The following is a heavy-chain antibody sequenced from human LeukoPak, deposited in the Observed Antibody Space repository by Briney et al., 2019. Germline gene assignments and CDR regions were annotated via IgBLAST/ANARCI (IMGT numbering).Heavy chain of an antibody. CDR3: ARASWQQLDHFDY. CDR2: IFYSGQT. J-gene: IGHJ4*02. CDR1: GGSINNNIHY. V-gene: IGHV4-39*07. Sequence: SETLSLTCTVSGGSINNNIHYWVWNRQPPGKGLEWVGTIFYSGQTYYNPSLKSRVTISVDTSKNQFSLNLSSVTAADTAVYYCARASWQQLDHFDYWGQGTLVTVSS. D-gene: IGHD5-24*01.